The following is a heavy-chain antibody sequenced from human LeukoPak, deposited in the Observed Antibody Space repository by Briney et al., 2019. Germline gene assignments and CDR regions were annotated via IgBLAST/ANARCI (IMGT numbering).Heavy chain of an antibody. CDR1: GGTFSSYA. CDR2: IIPIFGTA. D-gene: IGHD4-23*01. CDR3: ARDYGGNLDAFDI. J-gene: IGHJ3*02. V-gene: IGHV1-69*01. Sequence: GSSVKVSCKASGGTFSSYAISWVRQAPGQGLEWMGGIIPIFGTANYAQKFQGRLTISADESPSTAYMELSSLRSEDTAVYYCARDYGGNLDAFDIWGQGTMVTVSS.